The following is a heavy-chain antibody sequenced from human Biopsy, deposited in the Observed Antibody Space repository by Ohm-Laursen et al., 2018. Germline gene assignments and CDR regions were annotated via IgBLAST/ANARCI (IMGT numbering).Heavy chain of an antibody. CDR2: INQSGET. D-gene: IGHD1-26*01. CDR3: ARGTGRYYVYGAFDI. Sequence: GTLSLTCTVYGATFSDYYWSWIRQPPGKGLEWIGQINQSGETKYNPSLQSRVTISAEVSKNQFSLNLRSVTAADTAVYYCARGTGRYYVYGAFDIWGQGTVVTVSS. V-gene: IGHV4-34*01. CDR1: GATFSDYY. J-gene: IGHJ3*02.